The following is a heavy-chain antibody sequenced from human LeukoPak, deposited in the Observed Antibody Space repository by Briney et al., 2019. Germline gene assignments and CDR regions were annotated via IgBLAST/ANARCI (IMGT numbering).Heavy chain of an antibody. CDR1: GFTFSSYA. V-gene: IGHV3-30*04. D-gene: IGHD3-22*01. Sequence: PGGSLRLSCAASGFTFSSYAMHWVRQAPGKGLEWVAVIPYDGSNKYYADSVKGRFTISRDNSKNTLYLQMNSLRAEDTAVYYCARDRDSSAAVMDVWGQGTTVTVSS. J-gene: IGHJ6*02. CDR3: ARDRDSSAAVMDV. CDR2: IPYDGSNK.